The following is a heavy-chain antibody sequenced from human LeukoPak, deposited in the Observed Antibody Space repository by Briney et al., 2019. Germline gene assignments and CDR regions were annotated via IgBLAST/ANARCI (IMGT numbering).Heavy chain of an antibody. CDR3: AIAPNYYDSSGYKIDY. CDR2: ISAYNGNT. D-gene: IGHD3-22*01. Sequence: ASVKVSCKASGNTFTGYGISWVRQAPGQGLEWMGWISAYNGNTNYAQKLQGRVTMTTDTSTSTAYMEPRSLRSDDTAVYYCAIAPNYYDSSGYKIDYWGQGTLVTVSS. V-gene: IGHV1-18*01. CDR1: GNTFTGYG. J-gene: IGHJ4*02.